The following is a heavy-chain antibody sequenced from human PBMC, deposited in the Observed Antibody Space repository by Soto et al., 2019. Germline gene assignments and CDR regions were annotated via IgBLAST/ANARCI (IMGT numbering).Heavy chain of an antibody. CDR1: GGTFSSYA. CDR3: ARGVLVPAAKDYYGMDV. J-gene: IGHJ6*02. V-gene: IGHV1-69*13. D-gene: IGHD2-2*01. CDR2: IIPIFGTA. Sequence: ASVKVSCKASGGTFSSYAISWVRQAPGQGLEWMGGIIPIFGTANYAQKFQGRVTITADESTSTAYMELSSLRSEDTAVYYCARGVLVPAAKDYYGMDVWGQGTMVTVSS.